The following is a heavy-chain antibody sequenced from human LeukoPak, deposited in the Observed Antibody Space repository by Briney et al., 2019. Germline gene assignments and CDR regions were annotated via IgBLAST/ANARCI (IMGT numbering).Heavy chain of an antibody. D-gene: IGHD3-10*01. J-gene: IGHJ4*02. CDR1: GGSISSYY. V-gene: IGHV4-4*07. Sequence: KPSETLSLTCTVSGGSISSYYWSWIRQPAGKGLEYLGRISSTGSTNYNPSLRSRVTISADTSKNHFSLKLTSVTAADTAVYYCARDQTYSGSGIYTYFDYWGQGILVTVSS. CDR2: ISSTGST. CDR3: ARDQTYSGSGIYTYFDY.